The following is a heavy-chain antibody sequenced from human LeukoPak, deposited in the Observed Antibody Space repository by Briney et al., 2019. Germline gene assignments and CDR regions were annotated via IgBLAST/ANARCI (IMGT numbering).Heavy chain of an antibody. CDR3: ATTPRRGYSYGSVVPHPGLGGLDY. V-gene: IGHV1-46*01. Sequence: ASVKVSCKASGYTFTGYYMHWVRQAPGQGLEWMGWINPNSGSTSYAQKFQGRVTMTRDTSTSTVYMELSSLRSEDTAVYYCATTPRRGYSYGSVVPHPGLGGLDYWGQGTLVTVSS. D-gene: IGHD5-18*01. J-gene: IGHJ4*02. CDR1: GYTFTGYY. CDR2: INPNSGST.